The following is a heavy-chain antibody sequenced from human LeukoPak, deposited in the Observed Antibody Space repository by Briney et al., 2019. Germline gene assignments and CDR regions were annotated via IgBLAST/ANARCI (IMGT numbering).Heavy chain of an antibody. CDR1: GFTFSNYA. D-gene: IGHD3-3*01. V-gene: IGHV3-30*04. CDR3: ARERTGYYIVY. CDR2: ISYDGSGK. J-gene: IGHJ4*02. Sequence: PGRSLRLSCAASGFTFSNYAMRWVRQAPGKGLEWVALISYDGSGKYYSDSVKGRFTISRDSSENTLYLQMNSLRAEDTAIYYCARERTGYYIVYWGQGTLVTVSS.